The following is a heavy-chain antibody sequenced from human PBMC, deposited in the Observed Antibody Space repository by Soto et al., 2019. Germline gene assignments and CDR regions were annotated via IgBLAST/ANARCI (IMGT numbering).Heavy chain of an antibody. CDR1: GGSISSYY. CDR3: ARRLRYFDWLWVFDP. D-gene: IGHD3-9*01. J-gene: IGHJ5*02. Sequence: SETLSLTCTVSGGSISSYYWSWIRQPPGKGLEWIGYIYYSGSTNYNPSLKSRVTISVDTSKNQFSLKLSSVTAADTAVYYCARRLRYFDWLWVFDPWGQGTLVTVSS. CDR2: IYYSGST. V-gene: IGHV4-59*01.